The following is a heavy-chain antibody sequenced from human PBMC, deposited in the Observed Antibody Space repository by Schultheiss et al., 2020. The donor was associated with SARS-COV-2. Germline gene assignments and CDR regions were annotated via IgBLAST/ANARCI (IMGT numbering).Heavy chain of an antibody. D-gene: IGHD6-25*01. V-gene: IGHV4-34*01. J-gene: IGHJ4*02. CDR3: ARGPAGSGYFDY. CDR1: GGSFSGYY. Sequence: SETLSLTCAVYGGSFSGYYWSWIRQPPGKGLEWIGEINHSGSTNYNPSLKSRVTISVDTSKNQFSLKLSSVTAADTAVYYCARGPAGSGYFDYWGQGTLVTVSS. CDR2: INHSGST.